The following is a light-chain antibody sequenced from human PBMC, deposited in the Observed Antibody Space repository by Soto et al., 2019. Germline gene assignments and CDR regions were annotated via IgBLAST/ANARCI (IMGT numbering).Light chain of an antibody. CDR3: QQYDDWLRLT. CDR2: GAS. Sequence: EIVMTQSPATLSVSPGERATLSCRASQSVNIYLAGYQQKPDQAPRLLIFGASSSATGIPARFSGSGSGTEFNLTISSLPSENFAVYYCQQYDDWLRLTFGGGTEVESK. CDR1: QSVNIY. J-gene: IGKJ4*01. V-gene: IGKV3D-15*01.